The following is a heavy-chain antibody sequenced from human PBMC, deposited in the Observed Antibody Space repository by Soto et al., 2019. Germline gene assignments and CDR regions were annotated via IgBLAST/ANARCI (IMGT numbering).Heavy chain of an antibody. CDR3: ARHRDSYGSGDFDY. CDR2: IYYTGST. V-gene: IGHV4-59*08. Sequence: TSETLSLTCTVSGGSISSYYWSWIRQPPGKGLEWIGYIYYTGSTNYNPSLKSRVTISVDTSKNQFSLKVSSVTAADTAVYYCARHRDSYGSGDFDYWGQGTLVTVSS. J-gene: IGHJ4*02. CDR1: GGSISSYY. D-gene: IGHD5-18*01.